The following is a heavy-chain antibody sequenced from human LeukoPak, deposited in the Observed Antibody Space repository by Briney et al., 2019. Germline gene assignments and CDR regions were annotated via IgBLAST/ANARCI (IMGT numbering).Heavy chain of an antibody. J-gene: IGHJ4*02. CDR3: ARGTRSIAAAATRVYYFDY. D-gene: IGHD6-13*01. CDR2: MNPNSGNT. V-gene: IGHV1-8*01. Sequence: ASVKVSCKASGYTFTSYDINGVRQATGQGLEWMGWMNPNSGNTGYAQKFQGRVTMTRNTSISTAYMELSSLRSEDTAVYYCARGTRSIAAAATRVYYFDYWGQGTLVTVSS. CDR1: GYTFTSYD.